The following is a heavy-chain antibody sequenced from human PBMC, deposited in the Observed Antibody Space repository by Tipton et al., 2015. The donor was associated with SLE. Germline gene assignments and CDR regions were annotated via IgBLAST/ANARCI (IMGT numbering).Heavy chain of an antibody. J-gene: IGHJ4*02. Sequence: SLRLSCAASGFTVSSNYMNWVRQAPGKGLEWVSVIYSGGSTYYADSVKGRFTISRDNSKNTLYLQMNSLRAEDTAVYYCATSIAADYWGQGTLVTVSS. V-gene: IGHV3-66*02. CDR3: ATSIAADY. CDR2: IYSGGST. CDR1: GFTVSSNY. D-gene: IGHD6-6*01.